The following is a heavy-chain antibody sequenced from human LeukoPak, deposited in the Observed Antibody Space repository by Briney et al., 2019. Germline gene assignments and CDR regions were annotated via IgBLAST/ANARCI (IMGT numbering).Heavy chain of an antibody. CDR3: ARDNGDYVFDY. J-gene: IGHJ4*02. CDR2: FNPSGVTT. V-gene: IGHV1-46*01. CDR1: GGTFSSCA. Sequence: SSVKVSCKASGGTFSSCAISWVRQAPGQGLEWMGMFNPSGVTTTYAQKFQGRVTMTRDTSTSTVYMELSSLRSEDTAVYYCARDNGDYVFDYWGQGTLVTVSS. D-gene: IGHD4-17*01.